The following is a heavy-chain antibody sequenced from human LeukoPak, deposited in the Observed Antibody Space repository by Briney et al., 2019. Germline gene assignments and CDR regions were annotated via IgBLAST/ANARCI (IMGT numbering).Heavy chain of an antibody. CDR1: GYTFTSYG. J-gene: IGHJ4*02. CDR3: ARGAPRYYYNVPFDY. D-gene: IGHD3-10*01. CDR2: ISAYNGNT. V-gene: IGHV1-18*01. Sequence: GASVKVSCKASGYTFTSYGISWVRQAPGQGLEWMGWISAYNGNTNYAQKLQGRVTMTTDTSTSTAYMELRSLRSDDTAVYYCARGAPRYYYNVPFDYWGQGTLVTVSS.